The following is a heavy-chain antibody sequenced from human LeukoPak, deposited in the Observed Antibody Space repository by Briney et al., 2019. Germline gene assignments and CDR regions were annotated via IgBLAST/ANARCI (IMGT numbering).Heavy chain of an antibody. D-gene: IGHD2-2*01. CDR3: ARQLGYCSSTSCYADKVDY. V-gene: IGHV4-39*01. Sequence: SETLSLTCTVSGGSISSSSYYWGWIRQPPRKGLEWIGSIYYSGSTYYNPSLKSRVTISVDTSKNQFSLKLSSVTAANTAVYYCARQLGYCSSTSCYADKVDYWGQGTLVTVSS. CDR2: IYYSGST. CDR1: GGSISSSSYY. J-gene: IGHJ4*02.